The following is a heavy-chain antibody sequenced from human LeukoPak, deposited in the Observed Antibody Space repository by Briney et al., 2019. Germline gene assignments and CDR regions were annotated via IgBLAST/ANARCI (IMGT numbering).Heavy chain of an antibody. Sequence: GGSLRLSCAASGFTFSSYEMNWVRQAPGKGLEWVSYISSSGSTIYYADSVKGRFTISRDNAKNSLYLQMNSLRAEDTAVYYCARARWGWFGVYFDYWGQGTLVTVSS. CDR2: ISSSGSTI. CDR1: GFTFSSYE. V-gene: IGHV3-48*03. CDR3: ARARWGWFGVYFDY. J-gene: IGHJ4*02. D-gene: IGHD3-10*01.